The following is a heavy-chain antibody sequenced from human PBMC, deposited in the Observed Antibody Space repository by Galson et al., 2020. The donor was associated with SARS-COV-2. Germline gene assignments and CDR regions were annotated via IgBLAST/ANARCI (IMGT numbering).Heavy chain of an antibody. CDR2: IYYTGRT. Sequence: SETLSLTCTVSGGSISLYYWNWIRQSPGKGLEWIGYIYYTGRTNYNPSLKSRVTISVDASKNQISLRLNSVTAADTAVYYCAREEFDDFYYYGMDLWGQGTTFTVSS. CDR1: GGSISLYY. V-gene: IGHV4-59*01. CDR3: AREEFDDFYYYGMDL. D-gene: IGHD3-10*01. J-gene: IGHJ6*02.